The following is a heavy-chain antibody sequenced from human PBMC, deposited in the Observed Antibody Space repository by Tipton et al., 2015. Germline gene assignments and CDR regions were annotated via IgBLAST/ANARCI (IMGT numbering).Heavy chain of an antibody. V-gene: IGHV3-11*01. J-gene: IGHJ4*02. D-gene: IGHD5-12*01. CDR2: ISSSGRLI. CDR1: GFTFSDYY. CDR3: ARVEYSGYGG. Sequence: QVQLVQSGGGLVQPGGSLRLSCTASGFTFSDYYMSWIRQAPGKGLEWISYISSSGRLIYYGDSVRGRFTISRDNAKSALYLEMNSLRAGDTATYYCARVEYSGYGGWGQGTLVTVSS.